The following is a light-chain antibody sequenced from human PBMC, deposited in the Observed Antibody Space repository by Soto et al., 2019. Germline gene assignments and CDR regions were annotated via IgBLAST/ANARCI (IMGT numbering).Light chain of an antibody. CDR2: GTS. V-gene: IGKV3-20*01. Sequence: EIVLTQSPGTLSLSPGERATLSCRASQSLSSRSLAWYQQKVGQAPRLLIYGTSSRATGIADRFSGSGSGTDFTLAISRVEPEDFAVYYCQQYDSSPRTFGQGTKVEIK. CDR3: QQYDSSPRT. CDR1: QSLSSRS. J-gene: IGKJ1*01.